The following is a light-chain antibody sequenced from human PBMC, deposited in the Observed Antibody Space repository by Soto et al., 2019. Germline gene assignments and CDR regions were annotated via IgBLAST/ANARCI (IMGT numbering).Light chain of an antibody. CDR2: EVS. J-gene: IGLJ2*01. CDR1: SSDVGVYNY. Sequence: QSALTQPPSASGSPGQSVTISCTGTSSDVGVYNYVSWYQQHPGKAPKLMIYEVSKRPSGVPDRFSGSKFGNTASLTVSGLQAEDEADYYCSSFAGNNNLVFGGGTKLTVL. CDR3: SSFAGNNNLV. V-gene: IGLV2-8*01.